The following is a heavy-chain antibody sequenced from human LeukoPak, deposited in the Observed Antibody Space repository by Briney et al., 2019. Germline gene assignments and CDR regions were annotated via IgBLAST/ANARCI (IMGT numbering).Heavy chain of an antibody. J-gene: IGHJ6*03. V-gene: IGHV1-8*03. D-gene: IGHD6-13*01. CDR1: GYTFTDYY. CDR3: ARGRSGSSWFYYYYMDV. CDR2: MNPNSGNT. Sequence: ASVKVSCKASGYTFTDYYVHWVRQAPGQGLEWMGWMNPNSGNTGYAQKFQGRVTITRNTSISTAYMELSSLRSEDTAVYYCARGRSGSSWFYYYYMDVWGKGTTVTVSS.